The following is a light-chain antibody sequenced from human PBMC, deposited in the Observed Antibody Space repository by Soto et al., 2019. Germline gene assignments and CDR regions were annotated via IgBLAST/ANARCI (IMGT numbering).Light chain of an antibody. CDR2: GNN. CDR1: SSNIGAGYD. Sequence: QPVLTQPPSVSGAPGQRVTISCTGSSSNIGAGYDVHWYQQRPGTAPKLLIFGNNNRPSGVPDRFSGSKSGTSASLAITGLQAEDEGDYYCSSYTSSSTLVFGGGTKLTVL. V-gene: IGLV1-40*01. J-gene: IGLJ3*02. CDR3: SSYTSSSTLV.